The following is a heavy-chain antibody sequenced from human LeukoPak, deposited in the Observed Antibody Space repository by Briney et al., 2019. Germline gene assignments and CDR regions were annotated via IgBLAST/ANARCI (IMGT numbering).Heavy chain of an antibody. V-gene: IGHV3-53*01. CDR3: ARGSSGYSFDY. CDR1: EFTVSSNY. Sequence: GGSLRLSCAVFEFTVSSNYMSWVRQAPGKGLEWVSVIYSGAGTHYADSVKGRFTISRDNSKNTLYLQMNRLRVEDTAVYYCARGSSGYSFDYWGQGTLVTVSS. J-gene: IGHJ4*02. D-gene: IGHD3-22*01. CDR2: IYSGAGT.